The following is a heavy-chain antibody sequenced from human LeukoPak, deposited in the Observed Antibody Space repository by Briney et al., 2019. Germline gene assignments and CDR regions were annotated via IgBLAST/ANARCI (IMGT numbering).Heavy chain of an antibody. D-gene: IGHD1-26*01. J-gene: IGHJ3*02. V-gene: IGHV3-15*01. Sequence: GGSLRLSCAASGFTFSNAWMSWVRQAPGKGLEWVGRIKSKTDGGTTDYAAPVKGRFTISRDDSKNTLYLQMNSLKTEDTAVYYCTTDGMGWELLRDAFDIWGQGTMVTVSS. CDR3: TTDGMGWELLRDAFDI. CDR1: GFTFSNAW. CDR2: IKSKTDGGTT.